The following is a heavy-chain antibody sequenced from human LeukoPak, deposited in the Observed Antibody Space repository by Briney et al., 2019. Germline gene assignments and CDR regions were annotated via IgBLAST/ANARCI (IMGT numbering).Heavy chain of an antibody. V-gene: IGHV4-61*05. CDR3: ARVSEWELRGNYFDY. J-gene: IGHJ4*02. CDR2: IYYSGST. Sequence: SETLSLTCTVSGGSISSSSYYWGWIRQPPGKGLEWIGYIYYSGSTNYNPSLKSRVTISVDTSKNQFSLKLSSVTAADTAVYYCARVSEWELRGNYFDYWGQGTLVTVSS. D-gene: IGHD1-26*01. CDR1: GGSISSSSYY.